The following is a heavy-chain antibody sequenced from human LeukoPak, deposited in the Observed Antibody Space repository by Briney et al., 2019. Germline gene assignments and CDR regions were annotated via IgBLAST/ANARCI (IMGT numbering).Heavy chain of an antibody. D-gene: IGHD6-13*01. CDR3: ARGVIAAAGIYYYYYYYMDV. V-gene: IGHV7-4-1*02. J-gene: IGHJ6*03. Sequence: ASVKVSCKASGYTFSSYTLSWLRQAPGQGLEWMGWINTYTGTPTYAQGLTGRFVFSLDTSVSTAYLQISSLKAEDTAVYHCARGVIAAAGIYYYYYYYMDVWGKGTTVTVSS. CDR2: INTYTGTP. CDR1: GYTFSSYT.